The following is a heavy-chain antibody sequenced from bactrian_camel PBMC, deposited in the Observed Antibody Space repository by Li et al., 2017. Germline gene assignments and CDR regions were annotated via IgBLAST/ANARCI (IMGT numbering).Heavy chain of an antibody. CDR1: GYTVSRGY. Sequence: HVQLVESGGGSVQAGGSLRLSCAASGYTVSRGYMAWFRQAPGKEREGVAAIDSAGATTYTYSVQDRFTISKDNFKNTLSLQMNSLKPEDTAMYYCGLDPRYYGCNYYDFDYRGKGTQVTVS. V-gene: IGHV3S26*01. J-gene: IGHJ7*01. D-gene: IGHD3*01. CDR2: IDSAGAT.